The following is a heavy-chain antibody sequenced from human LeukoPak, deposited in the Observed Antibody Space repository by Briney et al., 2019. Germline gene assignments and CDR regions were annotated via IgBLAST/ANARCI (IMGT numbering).Heavy chain of an antibody. V-gene: IGHV4-61*02. CDR1: GDSISSGSYY. J-gene: IGHJ6*03. D-gene: IGHD1-20*01. CDR2: MYTSGST. CDR3: ARVNWNDGGYYYYMDV. Sequence: SETLSLTCTVSGDSISSGSYYWAWIRQPAGKGLEWIGRMYTSGSTDYNPSLKSRVTISVDTSKNQFSLKLSSVTAADTAVYYCARVNWNDGGYYYYMDVWGKGTTVTISS.